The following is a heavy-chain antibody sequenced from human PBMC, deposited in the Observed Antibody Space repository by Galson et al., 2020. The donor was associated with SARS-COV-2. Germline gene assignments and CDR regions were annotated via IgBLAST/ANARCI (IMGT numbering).Heavy chain of an antibody. D-gene: IGHD5-18*01. V-gene: IGHV3-7*01. Sequence: GESLKISCAATGFTLGEYWMTWVRQAPGKGLEWLANIKQDGSEQHYVDSVKGRFTISRDNAKNSLYLQMNSLRAEDTALYYCARGWGGDASENYRYWGQGSLVTVSS. CDR1: GFTLGEYW. J-gene: IGHJ4*02. CDR2: IKQDGSEQ. CDR3: ARGWGGDASENYRY.